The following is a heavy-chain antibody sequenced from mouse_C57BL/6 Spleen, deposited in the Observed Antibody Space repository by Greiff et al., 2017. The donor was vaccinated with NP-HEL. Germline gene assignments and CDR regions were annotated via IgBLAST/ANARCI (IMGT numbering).Heavy chain of an antibody. CDR3: AKGADGYCFAY. CDR1: GYTFTSYW. Sequence: QVQLQQPGAELVRPGTSVKLSCKASGYTFTSYWMHWVKQRPGQGLEWIGVIDPSDSYTNYNQKFKGKATLTVDTSSSTAYMQLSSLTSEDSAVYYCAKGADGYCFAYWGQGTLVTVSA. J-gene: IGHJ3*01. D-gene: IGHD2-3*01. V-gene: IGHV1-59*01. CDR2: IDPSDSYT.